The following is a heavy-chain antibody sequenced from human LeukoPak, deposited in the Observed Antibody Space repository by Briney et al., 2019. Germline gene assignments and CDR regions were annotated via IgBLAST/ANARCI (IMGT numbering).Heavy chain of an antibody. Sequence: PGGSPRLSCAASGFTFSTSYMSWVRQAPGKGLEWVANMKEDGSKKSYADSVKGRFTISRDNAKSSLYLQMNSLRAEDTALYYCATPADDYWGQGTLVTVSS. CDR3: ATPADDY. CDR1: GFTFSTSY. J-gene: IGHJ4*02. CDR2: MKEDGSKK. V-gene: IGHV3-7*01.